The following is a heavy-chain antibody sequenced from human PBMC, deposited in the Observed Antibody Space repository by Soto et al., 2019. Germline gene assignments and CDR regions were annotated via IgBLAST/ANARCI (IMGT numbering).Heavy chain of an antibody. CDR3: ARGNFYDGLDV. CDR2: FSDSGST. CDR1: GGSFSGNS. Sequence: LSLTSAVYGGSFSGNSWSWIRQPPGKGPEWIGEFSDSGSTNYNPSLKSRVTISEDMTKSQFSLKLSSVTDADTAVYYCARGNFYDGLDVWGQGTTVTVSS. D-gene: IGHD1-7*01. J-gene: IGHJ6*02. V-gene: IGHV4-34*01.